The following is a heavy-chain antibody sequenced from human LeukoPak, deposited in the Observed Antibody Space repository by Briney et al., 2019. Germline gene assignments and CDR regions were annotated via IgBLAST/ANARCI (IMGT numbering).Heavy chain of an antibody. D-gene: IGHD3-10*01. Sequence: ASETLSLTCTVSGGSISSGGYYWSWIRQPPGKGLEWIGYIYHSGSTYYNPSLKSRVTISVDRSKNQFSLKLSSVTAADTAVYYCARSITMVRGRENWFDLWGQGTLVTVSS. V-gene: IGHV4-30-2*01. CDR2: IYHSGST. CDR1: GGSISSGGYY. J-gene: IGHJ5*02. CDR3: ARSITMVRGRENWFDL.